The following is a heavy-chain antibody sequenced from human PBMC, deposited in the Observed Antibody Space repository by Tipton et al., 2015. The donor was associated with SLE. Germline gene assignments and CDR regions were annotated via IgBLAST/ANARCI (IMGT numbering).Heavy chain of an antibody. V-gene: IGHV4-59*01. CDR1: GGSFSSYY. D-gene: IGHD3-22*01. Sequence: TLSLTCTVSGGSFSSYYWSWIRQPPGKGLEWIGYIYYSGSTNYNPSLKSRVTISVDTSKNQFSLKLNSVTAADTAVYYCARALYYSSAYFDYWGQGTLVTVSS. CDR2: IYYSGST. CDR3: ARALYYSSAYFDY. J-gene: IGHJ4*02.